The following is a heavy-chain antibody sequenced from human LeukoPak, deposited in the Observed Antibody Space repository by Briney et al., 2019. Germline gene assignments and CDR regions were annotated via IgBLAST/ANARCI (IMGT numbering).Heavy chain of an antibody. Sequence: TGGSLRLSCAASGFTFSSYGMHWVRQAPGKGLEWVAHIWFDGSNKYYADSVKGRFTISRDNSKNTLYLQMNSLRAEDTAVYYCARGVGDSSGYYYYFDYWGQGTLVTVSS. V-gene: IGHV3-33*01. CDR3: ARGVGDSSGYYYYFDY. CDR2: IWFDGSNK. D-gene: IGHD3-22*01. J-gene: IGHJ4*02. CDR1: GFTFSSYG.